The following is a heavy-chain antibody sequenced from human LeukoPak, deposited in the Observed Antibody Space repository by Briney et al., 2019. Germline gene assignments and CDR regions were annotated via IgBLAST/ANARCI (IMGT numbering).Heavy chain of an antibody. CDR3: ARARDFWSGFENY. V-gene: IGHV4-39*07. CDR2: IYYSGST. D-gene: IGHD3-3*01. CDR1: GGSISSSSYY. Sequence: SETLSLTCTVSGGSISSSSYYWGWIRQPPGKGLEWIGSIYYSGSTYYNPSLKSRVTISVDRSKNQFSLKLSSVTAADTAVYYCARARDFWSGFENYWGQGTLVTVSS. J-gene: IGHJ4*02.